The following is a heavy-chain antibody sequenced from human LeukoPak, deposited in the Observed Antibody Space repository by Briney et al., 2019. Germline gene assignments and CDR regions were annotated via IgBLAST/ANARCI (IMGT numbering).Heavy chain of an antibody. Sequence: PGGSLRLSCAASGFTVSSNYMGWVRQAPGKGLDWVSFIYSGGGTYYADSVKGRFTISRDNSKNTLSLQMNNLRAEDTAVYYCARGQGSTSAWYFDYWGQGTLVTVSS. CDR3: ARGQGSTSAWYFDY. J-gene: IGHJ4*02. CDR1: GFTVSSNY. CDR2: IYSGGGT. D-gene: IGHD6-19*01. V-gene: IGHV3-53*01.